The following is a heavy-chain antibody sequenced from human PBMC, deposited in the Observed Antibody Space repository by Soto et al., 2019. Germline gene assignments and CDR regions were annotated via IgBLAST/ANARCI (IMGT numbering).Heavy chain of an antibody. CDR3: AKPASYCSGGSCYRRPDYYSGMDV. CDR1: GFTFSSSA. V-gene: IGHV3-23*01. J-gene: IGHJ6*02. Sequence: GRSLRLSCAASGFTFSSSAMTWVRQAPGKGLEWVSAISGSGGSTYYADSVKGRFTISRDNSKNTLYLQMNSPRAEDTAVDYSAKPASYCSGGSCYRRPDYYSGMDVSGQGTTVTVSS. D-gene: IGHD2-15*01. CDR2: ISGSGGST.